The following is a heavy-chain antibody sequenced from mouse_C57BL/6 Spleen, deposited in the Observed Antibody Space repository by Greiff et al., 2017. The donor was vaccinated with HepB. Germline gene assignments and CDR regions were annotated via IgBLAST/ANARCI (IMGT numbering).Heavy chain of an antibody. CDR1: GYTFTEYT. J-gene: IGHJ3*01. V-gene: IGHV1-62-2*01. Sequence: QVQLQQSGAELVKPGASVKLSCKASGYTFTEYTIHWVKQRSGQGLEWIGWFYPGSGSIKYNEKFKDKATLTADKSSSTVSMELSRLTSEDSAVYFCARHDEPDSSGYSWFVYWGQGTLVTVSA. D-gene: IGHD3-2*02. CDR2: FYPGSGSI. CDR3: ARHDEPDSSGYSWFVY.